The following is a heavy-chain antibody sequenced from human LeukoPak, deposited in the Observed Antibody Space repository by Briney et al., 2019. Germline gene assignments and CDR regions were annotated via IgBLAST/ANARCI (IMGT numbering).Heavy chain of an antibody. CDR1: GYTFTSYY. J-gene: IGHJ4*02. D-gene: IGHD6-19*01. V-gene: IGHV1-46*01. Sequence: ASVKVSCKASGYTFTSYYIHWVRQAPGQGLEWMGIINPSGGSTSYAQKFQDRVTMTRDMSTRTVYMELSSLRSEDTAVYYCAAIPLAGTSFDYWGQGTLVTVSS. CDR3: AAIPLAGTSFDY. CDR2: INPSGGST.